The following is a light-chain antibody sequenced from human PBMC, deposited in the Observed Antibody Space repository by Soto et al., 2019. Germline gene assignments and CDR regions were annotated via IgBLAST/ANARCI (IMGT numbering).Light chain of an antibody. CDR2: RNT. V-gene: IGLV1-47*01. CDR3: AAWDDSLSAWV. CDR1: SSNIGSNY. Sequence: QSVLTQPPSTXGXXXXXXXISCSGSSSNIGSNYLYWYRQLPGTAPKLLIYRNTQRPSGVPDRFSGSKSGTSASLAISGLRSEDEADYYCAAWDDSLSAWVFGGGTQLTVL. J-gene: IGLJ3*02.